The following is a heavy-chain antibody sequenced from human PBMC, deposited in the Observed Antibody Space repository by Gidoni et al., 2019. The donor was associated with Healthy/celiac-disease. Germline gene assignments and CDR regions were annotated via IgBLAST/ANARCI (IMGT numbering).Heavy chain of an antibody. J-gene: IGHJ6*02. CDR2: ISSSSSYI. CDR1: GFTFSSHS. CDR3: ARDLVATINGYYYYYGMDV. D-gene: IGHD5-12*01. V-gene: IGHV3-21*01. Sequence: VQLAESGGGLVKPGGSLSLSCAASGFTFSSHSMNLVRQAPGKGLEWVSSISSSSSYIYYADSVKGRFTISRDNAKNSLYLQMNSLRAEDTAVYYCARDLVATINGYYYYYGMDVWGQGTTVTVSS.